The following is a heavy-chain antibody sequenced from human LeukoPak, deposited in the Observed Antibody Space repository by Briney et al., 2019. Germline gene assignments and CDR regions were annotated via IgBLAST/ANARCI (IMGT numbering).Heavy chain of an antibody. D-gene: IGHD6-13*01. V-gene: IGHV4-31*03. CDR3: ARESAADHNWFDP. Sequence: PSQTLSLTCTVSGGSLSSGGYYWSWIRQHPGKGLEWIGYIYYSVSTYYNPSRKSRVTISVDTSKNQFSLKLSSVTAADTAVYYCARESAADHNWFDPWGQGTLVTVSS. CDR1: GGSLSSGGYY. J-gene: IGHJ5*02. CDR2: IYYSVST.